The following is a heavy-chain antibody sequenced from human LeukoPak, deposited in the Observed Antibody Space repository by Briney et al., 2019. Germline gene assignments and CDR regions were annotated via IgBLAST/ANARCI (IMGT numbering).Heavy chain of an antibody. V-gene: IGHV3-66*01. CDR2: IYSVGNT. J-gene: IGHJ2*01. CDR1: GFTVSTTY. D-gene: IGHD7-27*01. Sequence: GSLRLSCAASGFTVSTTYMSWVRQAPGKGLEWVSIIYSVGNTYYADSVKGRFTISRDNSKSTLYLQMDSLRAEDTAVYYCARSLGNGHWFFDLWGRGTLVTVSS. CDR3: ARSLGNGHWFFDL.